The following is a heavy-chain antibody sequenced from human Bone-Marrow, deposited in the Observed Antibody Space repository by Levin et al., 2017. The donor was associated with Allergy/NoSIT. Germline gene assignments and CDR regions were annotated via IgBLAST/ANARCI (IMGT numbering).Heavy chain of an antibody. CDR2: ISGSGDDT. J-gene: IGHJ4*02. V-gene: IGHV3-23*01. D-gene: IGHD1-20*01. CDR3: AKLNWNYSDY. CDR1: GFVFRPYA. Sequence: PGESLKISCATSGFVFRPYAMSWVRQAPGKRLEWVSVISGSGDDTYYADSVKGRFTISRDNSKRTLYLHMDSLRAEDTAVYYCAKLNWNYSDYWGPGTLVTVSS.